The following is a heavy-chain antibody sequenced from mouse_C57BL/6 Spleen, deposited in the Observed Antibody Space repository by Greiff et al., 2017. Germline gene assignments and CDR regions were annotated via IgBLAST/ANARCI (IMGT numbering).Heavy chain of an antibody. D-gene: IGHD2-1*01. V-gene: IGHV1-55*01. CDR3: ARRGVFYFGG. J-gene: IGHJ2*01. CDR1: GYTFTSYW. CDR2: IYPGSGST. Sequence: QVQLQQSGAELVKPGASVKMSCKASGYTFTSYWITWVKQRPGQGLECIGDIYPGSGSTNYNEKFKSKATLTVDTSSSTAYMQLSSLTSEDSAVYYCARRGVFYFGGWGKGTTLSVSS.